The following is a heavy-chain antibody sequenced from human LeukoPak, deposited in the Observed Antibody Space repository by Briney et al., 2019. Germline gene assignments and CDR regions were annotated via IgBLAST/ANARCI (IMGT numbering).Heavy chain of an antibody. V-gene: IGHV3-21*01. CDR2: IGRNTNYI. D-gene: IGHD3-3*01. CDR1: GFTFSSYS. J-gene: IGHJ4*02. Sequence: GGSLRLSCAASGFTFSSYSMNWVRQAPGKGLEWVSSIGRNTNYIYYADSAKGRFTISRDDAKNSLYLRMNSLRAEDTAVYYCARDSEGIVVSINYWGQGTLVSVSS. CDR3: ARDSEGIVVSINY.